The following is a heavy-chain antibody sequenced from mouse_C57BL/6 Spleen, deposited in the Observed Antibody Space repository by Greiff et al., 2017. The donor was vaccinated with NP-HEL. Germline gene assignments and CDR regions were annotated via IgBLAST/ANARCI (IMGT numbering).Heavy chain of an antibody. J-gene: IGHJ2*01. CDR2: ISSGGSYT. Sequence: EVQRVESGGDLVKPGGSLKLSCAASGFTFSSYGMSWVRQTPDKRLEWVATISSGGSYTYYPDSVKGRFTISRDNAKNTLYLQMSSLKSEDTAMYYCARHITTVVATDFDYWGQGTTLTVSS. CDR3: ARHITTVVATDFDY. D-gene: IGHD1-1*01. CDR1: GFTFSSYG. V-gene: IGHV5-6*01.